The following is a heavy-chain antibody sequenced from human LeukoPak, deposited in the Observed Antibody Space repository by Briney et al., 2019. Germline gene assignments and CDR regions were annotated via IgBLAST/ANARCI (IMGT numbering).Heavy chain of an antibody. D-gene: IGHD2-15*01. CDR1: EFTDRNYN. J-gene: IGHJ6*02. CDR2: ISSSSSSK. CDR3: ARAYCSGDSCYYYYGMDV. V-gene: IGHV3-48*02. Sequence: GGSLRLSCVASEFTDRNYNMNLVRQAAGKGLEWVSYISSSSSSKYYADSVKGRFTISRDDAKNSLYLQMNSLRDEDTAVYYCARAYCSGDSCYYYYGMDVWGQGTTVTVSS.